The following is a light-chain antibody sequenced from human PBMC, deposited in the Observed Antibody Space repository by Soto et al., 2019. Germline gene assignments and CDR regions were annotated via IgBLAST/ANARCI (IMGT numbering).Light chain of an antibody. Sequence: DIQMTQSPSTLSASVGDRVTITCRASQNINNWVAWYQQKPGKAPKFLIYDASTLPSGVPSRFSGSGFGTEFSLTISSLQPDDSGSYYCQHLRTFGQGTKVEIK. V-gene: IGKV1-5*01. CDR3: QHLRT. CDR1: QNINNW. J-gene: IGKJ1*01. CDR2: DAS.